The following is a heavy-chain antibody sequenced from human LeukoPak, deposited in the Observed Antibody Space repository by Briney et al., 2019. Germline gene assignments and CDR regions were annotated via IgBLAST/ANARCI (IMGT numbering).Heavy chain of an antibody. D-gene: IGHD1-26*01. J-gene: IGHJ3*02. CDR1: GFTFSSYW. Sequence: GGSLRLSCAASGFTFSSYWMHWVRQAPGKGLVWVSRINSDGSSTSYADSVKGRFTISRDNAKNTLYLQMNSLRAEDTAVYSCAREWELPGAFDIWGQGTMVTVSS. CDR3: AREWELPGAFDI. V-gene: IGHV3-74*01. CDR2: INSDGSST.